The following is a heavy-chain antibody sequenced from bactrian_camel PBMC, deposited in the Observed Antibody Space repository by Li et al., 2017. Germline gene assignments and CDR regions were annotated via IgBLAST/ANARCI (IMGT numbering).Heavy chain of an antibody. Sequence: HVQLVESGGGSVQPGGSLTLSCAYSGTVLGETTFCMAWFRQSPGQEREAIAQIDRGHYTTYADSVKGRFTITRDKAKNTLFLQMTAVEGGDTAMYYCAADPKTPCWNRNTRYKYSGQGTQVTVS. CDR1: GTVLGETT. V-gene: IGHV3S53*01. D-gene: IGHD1*01. CDR3: AADPKTPCWNRNTRYKY. J-gene: IGHJ4*01. CDR2: IDRGHYT.